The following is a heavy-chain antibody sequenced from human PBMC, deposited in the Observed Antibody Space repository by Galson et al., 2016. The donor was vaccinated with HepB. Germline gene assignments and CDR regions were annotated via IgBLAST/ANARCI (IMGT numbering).Heavy chain of an antibody. CDR3: ARDALRFLEWPDGVVFDI. V-gene: IGHV3-7*03. CDR2: INQDGSEK. Sequence: SLRLSCAASGFTFNSYWMSWVRQAPGKGLEWVANINQDGSEKYYVDFVKGRFTISRDNAKNSLYLQMSNLRAEDTAVYYCARDALRFLEWPDGVVFDIWGQGTVVTVSS. J-gene: IGHJ3*02. CDR1: GFTFNSYW. D-gene: IGHD3-3*01.